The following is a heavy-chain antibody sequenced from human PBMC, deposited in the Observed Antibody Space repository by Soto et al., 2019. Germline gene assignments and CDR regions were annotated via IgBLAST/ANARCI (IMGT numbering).Heavy chain of an antibody. CDR1: GFSLSTSGMR. Sequence: SGPTLVNPTQTLTLTCTFSGFSLSTSGMRVIWIRQPPGKALEWLARIDWDDDKFYRTSLKTRLTISKDTSKNQVVLTMTNMDPVDTATYYCARSGYNSGYYYFDNWGQGTLVTVSS. J-gene: IGHJ4*02. V-gene: IGHV2-70*04. CDR2: IDWDDDK. CDR3: ARSGYNSGYYYFDN. D-gene: IGHD6-19*01.